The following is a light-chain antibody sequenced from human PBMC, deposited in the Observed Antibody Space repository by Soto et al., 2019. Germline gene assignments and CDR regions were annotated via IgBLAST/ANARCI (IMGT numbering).Light chain of an antibody. CDR2: SNN. J-gene: IGLJ1*01. CDR3: AAWDDSLNGSYV. Sequence: QSVLTQPPSASGTPGQRVTISCSGSSSNFRSNTVNWYQQLPGTAPKLLIYSNNQRPSGVPDRFSGSKSGTSASLAISGLQSEDEADYYCAAWDDSLNGSYVFGTGTKVTVL. CDR1: SSNFRSNT. V-gene: IGLV1-44*01.